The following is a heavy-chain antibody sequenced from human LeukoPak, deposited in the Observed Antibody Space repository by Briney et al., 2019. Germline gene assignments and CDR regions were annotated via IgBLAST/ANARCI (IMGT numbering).Heavy chain of an antibody. V-gene: IGHV1-46*01. J-gene: IGHJ4*02. Sequence: ASVKVSCKASGYTFTNYYMHWVRQAPGQGPEWMGTFNPSGNSTSYAQKFQGRLTLTRDTSTSTVYMDLSSLRSDDTAVYYCARDRYSGTYLYDYWGQGTLVTVSS. CDR2: FNPSGNST. D-gene: IGHD1-26*01. CDR3: ARDRYSGTYLYDY. CDR1: GYTFTNYY.